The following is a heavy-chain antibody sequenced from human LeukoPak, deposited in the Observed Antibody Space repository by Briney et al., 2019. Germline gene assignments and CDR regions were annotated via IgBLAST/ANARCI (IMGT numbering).Heavy chain of an antibody. V-gene: IGHV1-69*13. Sequence: ASVKVSCKASGGTFSSYAISWVRQAPGQGLEWMGGIIPIFGTANYAQKFQGRVTITADESTSTAYMELSGLRSEDTAVYYCARVSGSLGWFDPWGQGTLVTVSS. J-gene: IGHJ5*02. CDR2: IIPIFGTA. CDR1: GGTFSSYA. CDR3: ARVSGSLGWFDP. D-gene: IGHD1-14*01.